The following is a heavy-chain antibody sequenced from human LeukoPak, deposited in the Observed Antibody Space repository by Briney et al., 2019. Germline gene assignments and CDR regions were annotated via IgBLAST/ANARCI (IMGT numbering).Heavy chain of an antibody. D-gene: IGHD2-21*02. V-gene: IGHV3-30*04. Sequence: GGSLRLSCEASRFSFSGCNPHWVRQAPGKLLEWVAPVSHAGPSKYYADSVKGRFTISRDNSKGTGYLDMNGLRPDDKAVYYCVREGGFVVTTFGYWGQGTLVTVSS. CDR3: VREGGFVVTTFGY. CDR2: VSHAGPSK. CDR1: RFSFSGCN. J-gene: IGHJ4*02.